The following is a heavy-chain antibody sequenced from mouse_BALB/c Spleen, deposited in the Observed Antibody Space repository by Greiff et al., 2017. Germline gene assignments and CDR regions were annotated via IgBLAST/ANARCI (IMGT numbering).Heavy chain of an antibody. CDR1: GFTFSDYY. CDR2: ISDGGSYT. CDR3: ARVYDYDEGFFAY. D-gene: IGHD2-4*01. V-gene: IGHV5-4*02. Sequence: EVMLVESGGGLVKPGGSLKLSCAASGFTFSDYYMYWVRQTPEKRLEWVATISDGGSYTYYPDSVKGRFTISRDNAKNNLYLQMSSLKSEDTAMYYCARVYDYDEGFFAYWGQGTLVTVSA. J-gene: IGHJ3*01.